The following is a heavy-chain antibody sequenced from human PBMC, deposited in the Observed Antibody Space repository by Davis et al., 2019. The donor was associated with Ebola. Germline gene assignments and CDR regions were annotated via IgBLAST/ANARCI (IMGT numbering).Heavy chain of an antibody. CDR1: GFSFSNCA. CDR2: ISGSGNGDGP. J-gene: IGHJ4*02. D-gene: IGHD6-25*01. V-gene: IGHV3-23*01. CDR3: AKNRYSGAYNYFDF. Sequence: GGSLRLSCAASGFSFSNCAMSWVRQVPGKGLERVSGISGSGNGDGPYYADSVKGRFTISRDNSKKTVYLQMHSLRAEDTAIYYCAKNRYSGAYNYFDFWGQGTLVSVSS.